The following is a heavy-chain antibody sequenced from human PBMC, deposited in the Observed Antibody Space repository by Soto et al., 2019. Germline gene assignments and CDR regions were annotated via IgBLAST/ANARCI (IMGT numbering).Heavy chain of an antibody. J-gene: IGHJ3*02. V-gene: IGHV1-58*01. Sequence: ASVKVSCKASGFTFTSSAVQWVRQARGQRLEWIGWIVVGSGNTNYAQKFQERVTITRDMSTSTAYMELSSLRSEDTAVYYCGAAANMGAFDIWGQGTMVTVSS. CDR3: GAAANMGAFDI. D-gene: IGHD5-18*01. CDR2: IVVGSGNT. CDR1: GFTFTSSA.